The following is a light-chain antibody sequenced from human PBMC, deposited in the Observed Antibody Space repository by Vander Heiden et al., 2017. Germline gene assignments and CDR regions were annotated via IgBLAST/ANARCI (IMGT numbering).Light chain of an antibody. Sequence: DIQMTQSPSSLSASVGDRVTITCRASQSISSYLNWYQQKPGKAPKLLIYAASSLQSGVPSRSSATAYGTDFTLTISSRNPVDFAPYYCQRIDCTRRLTFGGGTKVEIK. CDR3: QRIDCTRRLT. V-gene: IGKV1-39*01. CDR1: QSISSY. J-gene: IGKJ4*01. CDR2: AAS.